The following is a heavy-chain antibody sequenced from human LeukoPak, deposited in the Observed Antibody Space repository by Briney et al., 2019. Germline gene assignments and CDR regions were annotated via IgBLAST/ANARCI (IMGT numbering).Heavy chain of an antibody. Sequence: GGSLRLSCAASGFTFSRYALHWVRQAPGKGLEWVAVISDDGTDKYYAASVTGRFTISREDSRSTLHLEMDSLRIEDTAIYYCAKGLGTYPETRYADSWGQGTLVTVSS. CDR3: AKGLGTYPETRYADS. D-gene: IGHD1-26*01. CDR2: ISDDGTDK. J-gene: IGHJ4*02. CDR1: GFTFSRYA. V-gene: IGHV3-30*18.